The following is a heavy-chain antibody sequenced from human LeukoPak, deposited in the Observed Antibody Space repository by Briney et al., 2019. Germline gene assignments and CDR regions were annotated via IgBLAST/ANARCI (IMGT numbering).Heavy chain of an antibody. CDR3: ARDLDIVVVPAASPRTLDI. CDR2: ISHSGTT. Sequence: SETLSLTCTVSGGSITSGGYYWSWIRQPPGKDLEWIGYISHSGTTSYNPSVKSRVTISIDRSNNQFSLKLSSVTAADTAVYYCARDLDIVVVPAASPRTLDIWGQGTMVTVSS. CDR1: GGSITSGGYY. V-gene: IGHV4-30-2*01. D-gene: IGHD2-2*01. J-gene: IGHJ3*02.